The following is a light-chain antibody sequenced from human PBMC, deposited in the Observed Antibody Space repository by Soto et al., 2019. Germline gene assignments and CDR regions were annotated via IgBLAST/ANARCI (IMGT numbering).Light chain of an antibody. V-gene: IGKV3-11*01. Sequence: EVVLTQSPATLSLSPGDRATLSCRASQSVNNFLAWYPQKPGQTPRLLIYDASKRATGIPGRFSGSGSGTDVTHIISSIGPEDFADYSGQQRINCPHSLSFGGGTKVEI. CDR3: QQRINCPHSLS. J-gene: IGKJ4*01. CDR1: QSVNNF. CDR2: DAS.